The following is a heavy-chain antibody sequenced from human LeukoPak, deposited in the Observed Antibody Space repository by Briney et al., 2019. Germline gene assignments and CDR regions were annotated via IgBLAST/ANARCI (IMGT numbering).Heavy chain of an antibody. J-gene: IGHJ3*02. V-gene: IGHV3-48*01. CDR3: ARVPRYCSSTSCPPDAFDI. CDR1: GFTFSSYS. CDR2: ISSSSSTI. Sequence: PGGSLRLSCAASGFTFSSYSMNWFPQAPGKGLEGVPYISSSSSTIYYADSVKGRFTISRDNAKNSLYLQMNSLRAEDTAVYYCARVPRYCSSTSCPPDAFDIWGQGTMVTVSS. D-gene: IGHD2-2*01.